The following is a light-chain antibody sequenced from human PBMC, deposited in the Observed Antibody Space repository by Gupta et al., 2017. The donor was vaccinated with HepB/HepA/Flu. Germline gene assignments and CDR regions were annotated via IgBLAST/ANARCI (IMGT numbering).Light chain of an antibody. J-gene: IGKJ2*04. CDR1: QSISSW. CDR3: QQYNSYSCS. CDR2: KAS. Sequence: ASVGDRVTITCRASQSISSWLAWYQQKPGKAPKLLIYKASSLESGVPSRFSGSGSGTEFTLTISSLQPDDFATYYCQQYNSYSCSFGQGTKLEIK. V-gene: IGKV1-5*03.